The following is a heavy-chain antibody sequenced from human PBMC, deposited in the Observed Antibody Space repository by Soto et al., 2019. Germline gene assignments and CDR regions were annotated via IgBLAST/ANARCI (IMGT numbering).Heavy chain of an antibody. J-gene: IGHJ6*02. Sequence: ASVKVSCKASGYTFTSYVSSWVRQAPGQGLEWMGWISAYNGNTNYAQKLQGRVTMTTDTSTSTAYMELRSLRSDDTAVYYCARDSLDDILTGSSYYYYYGMDVWGQGTTVTVSS. CDR1: GYTFTSYV. V-gene: IGHV1-18*01. CDR2: ISAYNGNT. CDR3: ARDSLDDILTGSSYYYYYGMDV. D-gene: IGHD3-9*01.